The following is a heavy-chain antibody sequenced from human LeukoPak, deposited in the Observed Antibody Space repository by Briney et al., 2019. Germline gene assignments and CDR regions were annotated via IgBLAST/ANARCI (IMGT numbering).Heavy chain of an antibody. D-gene: IGHD2-2*01. V-gene: IGHV3-66*02. Sequence: GGSLRLSCAASGFTVSSNYMSWVRQAPGKGLERVSVIYSGGSTYYADSVKGRFTISRDNSKNTLYLQMNSLRAEDTAVYYCARDGGYCSSTSCRDYRGQGTLVTVSS. CDR3: ARDGGYCSSTSCRDY. CDR1: GFTVSSNY. CDR2: IYSGGST. J-gene: IGHJ4*02.